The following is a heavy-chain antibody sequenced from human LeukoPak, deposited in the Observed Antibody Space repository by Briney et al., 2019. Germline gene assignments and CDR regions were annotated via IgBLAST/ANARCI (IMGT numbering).Heavy chain of an antibody. Sequence: ASVKVSFKASGYTFTGYYMHWVRQAPGQGLEWMGWINPNSGGTNYAQKFQGRVTMTRDTSISTAYMELSRLRSDDTAVYYCARLGWYYDSSGYSSPNDYWGQGTLVTVSS. CDR2: INPNSGGT. CDR3: ARLGWYYDSSGYSSPNDY. J-gene: IGHJ4*02. D-gene: IGHD3-22*01. V-gene: IGHV1-2*02. CDR1: GYTFTGYY.